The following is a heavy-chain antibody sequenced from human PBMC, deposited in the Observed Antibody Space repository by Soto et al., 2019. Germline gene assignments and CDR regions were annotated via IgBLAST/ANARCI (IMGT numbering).Heavy chain of an antibody. Sequence: EVQLVQSGAEVKKPGESLRISCKASGYSFTSDWIAWVRQTPGKGLEWMAIIYPRDSDTRYSPSFQGQVSISADRSTNTAYLEWSTLKAADSAMYYCARLMVVATPAGWFDPWGQGTLVTVSS. CDR3: ARLMVVATPAGWFDP. J-gene: IGHJ5*02. CDR1: GYSFTSDW. CDR2: IYPRDSDT. V-gene: IGHV5-51*01. D-gene: IGHD2-21*01.